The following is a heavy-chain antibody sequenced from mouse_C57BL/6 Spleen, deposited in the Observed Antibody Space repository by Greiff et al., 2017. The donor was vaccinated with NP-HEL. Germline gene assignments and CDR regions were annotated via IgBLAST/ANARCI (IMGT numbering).Heavy chain of an antibody. J-gene: IGHJ2*01. CDR1: GYTFTDYE. V-gene: IGHV1-15*01. CDR3: TRAGLITTVVALDY. CDR2: IDPETGGT. D-gene: IGHD1-1*01. Sequence: VKLQESGAELVRPGASVTLSCKASGYTFTDYEMHWVKQTPVHGLEWIGAIDPETGGTAYNQKFKGKAILTADKSSSTAYMELRSLTSEDSAVYYCTRAGLITTVVALDYWGQGTTLTVSS.